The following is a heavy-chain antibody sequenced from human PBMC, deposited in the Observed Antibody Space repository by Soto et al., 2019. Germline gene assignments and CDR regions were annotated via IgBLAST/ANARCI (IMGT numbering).Heavy chain of an antibody. CDR3: VPRGDTVAY. J-gene: IGHJ4*02. CDR1: GFPFSSYA. V-gene: IGHV3-23*01. D-gene: IGHD5-18*01. CDR2: ISSNGGST. Sequence: GGSLRLSCATSGFPFSSYAMAWVRQAPGKGLEWVSAISSNGGSTYYADSVKGRFTISRDNAKNTLSLQMNSLRAEDAAVYFCVPRGDTVAYWGQGTLVTVS.